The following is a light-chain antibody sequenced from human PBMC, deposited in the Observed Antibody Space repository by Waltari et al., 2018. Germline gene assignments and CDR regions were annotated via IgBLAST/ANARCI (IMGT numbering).Light chain of an antibody. CDR2: GGS. CDR1: QSLLHTDAYIY. CDR3: MQHKALPLT. V-gene: IGKV2-40*01. Sequence: DFVMTQTPLSLPVTPGATASISCRSSQSLLHTDAYIYLNWYLQKPGQSPQLLIYGGSNRASGVPDRFSGSGSGTDFTLKISRVEAEDVGVYYCMQHKALPLTFGGGTRLEIK. J-gene: IGKJ4*01.